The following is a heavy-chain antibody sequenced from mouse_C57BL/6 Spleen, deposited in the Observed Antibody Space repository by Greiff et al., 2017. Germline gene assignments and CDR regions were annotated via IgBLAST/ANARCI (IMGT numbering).Heavy chain of an antibody. J-gene: IGHJ2*01. V-gene: IGHV1-59*01. CDR3: ARGDGPSDY. D-gene: IGHD2-3*01. CDR1: GYTFTSYW. CDR2: IDPSDSYT. Sequence: VKLMESGAELVRPGTSVKLSCKASGYTFTSYWMHWVKQRPGQGLEWIGVIDPSDSYTNYNQKFKGKATLTVDTSSSTAYMQLSSLTSEDSAVYYCARGDGPSDYWGQGTTLTVSS.